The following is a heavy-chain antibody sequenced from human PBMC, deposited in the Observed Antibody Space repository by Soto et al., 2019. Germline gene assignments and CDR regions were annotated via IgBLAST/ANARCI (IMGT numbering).Heavy chain of an antibody. Sequence: QVQLVQSGAEVKKPGASVKVSCKASGYTFTSYDINWVRQATGQGLEWMGWMNPNSGNTGYAQKYQGRVTMTRNTSISTASMELSSLRSEYTAVYYCATSTNDYGDRHWGQGTLVTVSS. D-gene: IGHD4-17*01. CDR1: GYTFTSYD. J-gene: IGHJ4*02. V-gene: IGHV1-8*01. CDR3: ATSTNDYGDRH. CDR2: MNPNSGNT.